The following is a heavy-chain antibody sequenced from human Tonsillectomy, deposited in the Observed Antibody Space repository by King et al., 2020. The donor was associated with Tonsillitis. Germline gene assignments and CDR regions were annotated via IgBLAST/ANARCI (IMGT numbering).Heavy chain of an antibody. V-gene: IGHV3-11*01. J-gene: IGHJ4*02. D-gene: IGHD3-22*01. CDR2: ISSSGSTI. CDR3: ARAPHWSGGYLDY. CDR1: GFTFSDYY. Sequence: VQLVESGGGLVKPGGSLRLSCAASGFTFSDYYMTWIRQAPGKGLEWGSYISSSGSTIHYADSVKGRFTISRDNAKNSLYLQMDSLRAEDTAVYYCARAPHWSGGYLDYWGQGTVVTVSS.